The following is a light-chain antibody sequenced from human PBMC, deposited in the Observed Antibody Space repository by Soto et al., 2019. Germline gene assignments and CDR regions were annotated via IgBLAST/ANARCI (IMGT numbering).Light chain of an antibody. J-gene: IGKJ2*01. Sequence: DIQITQSPSSLSASVGDRVTITCRARQSISSHLNWYKHKPGRPPRLLIFASYILEGGVPSRFSGRGSDTYFTLTIDSLQPEDVATYYCQHSYITPRYTFGQGTKVEI. CDR1: QSISSH. CDR2: ASY. V-gene: IGKV1-39*01. CDR3: QHSYITPRYT.